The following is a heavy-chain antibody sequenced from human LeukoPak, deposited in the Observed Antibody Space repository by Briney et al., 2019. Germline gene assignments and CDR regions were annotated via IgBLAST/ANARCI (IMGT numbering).Heavy chain of an antibody. J-gene: IGHJ4*02. V-gene: IGHV4-59*01. D-gene: IGHD5-12*01. CDR2: IYYSGST. Sequence: SETLSLTCTASGGSIRSYYWSWIRQPPGKGLEWIGYIYYSGSTNYNPTLKSRVTISVDTSKNQFSLKLSSVTAADTAVYYCAGGGGYAAVPSRWGQGTLVTVSS. CDR1: GGSIRSYY. CDR3: AGGGGYAAVPSR.